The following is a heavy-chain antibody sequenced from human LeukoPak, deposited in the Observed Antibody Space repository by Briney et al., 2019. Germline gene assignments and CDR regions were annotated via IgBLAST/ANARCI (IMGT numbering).Heavy chain of an antibody. J-gene: IGHJ3*02. D-gene: IGHD6-6*01. CDR1: GFTFSSYG. Sequence: PGGSLRLSYAASGFTFSSYGMHWVRQAPGKGPEWVAVISYDGSNKYYADSVKGRFTISRDNAKNSLYLQMNSLRAEDTAVYYCASEDLPRKVEYSSSFDAFDIWGQGTMVTVSS. V-gene: IGHV3-30*03. CDR3: ASEDLPRKVEYSSSFDAFDI. CDR2: ISYDGSNK.